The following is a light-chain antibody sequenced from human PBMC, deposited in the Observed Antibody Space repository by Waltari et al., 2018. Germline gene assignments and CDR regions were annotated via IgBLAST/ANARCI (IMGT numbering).Light chain of an antibody. J-gene: IGLJ2*01. CDR3: TSYGGVNVLGVL. Sequence: QSALTQPPSASGSPGQSVTISCAGTNSDVGTSNSVSWYQHHPGKAPKLLIYGVTERLPGVPDRFSGSKSGTTASLTVSGLQADDEADYYCTSYGGVNVLGVLFGGGTKLTVL. CDR1: NSDVGTSNS. CDR2: GVT. V-gene: IGLV2-8*01.